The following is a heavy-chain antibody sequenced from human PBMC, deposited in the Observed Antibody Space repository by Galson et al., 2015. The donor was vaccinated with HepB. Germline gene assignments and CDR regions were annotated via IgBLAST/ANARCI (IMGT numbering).Heavy chain of an antibody. CDR2: VSGSGGGT. CDR3: AKLIVVVLAAISPSWQDY. V-gene: IGHV3-23*01. CDR1: GFTFSSYA. J-gene: IGHJ4*02. Sequence: SLRLSCAASGFTFSSYAMSWVRQAPGKGLEWVSAVSGSGGGTYYADSVKGRFSISRDNSKNTLYLQMNSLRAEVTAVYYCAKLIVVVLAAISPSWQDYWGQGTLVTVSS. D-gene: IGHD2-2*02.